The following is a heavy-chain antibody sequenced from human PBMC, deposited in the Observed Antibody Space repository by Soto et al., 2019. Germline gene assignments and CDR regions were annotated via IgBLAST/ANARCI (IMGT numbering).Heavy chain of an antibody. Sequence: PSETLSLTCTVSGGSISSYYWSWIRQPPGKGLEWIGYIYYSGSTNYNPSLKSRVTISVDTSKNQFSLKLSSVTAADTAVYYCARLLTSYCSSTSCYPIWFDPWGQRTLVTVSS. CDR3: ARLLTSYCSSTSCYPIWFDP. J-gene: IGHJ5*02. CDR2: IYYSGST. CDR1: GGSISSYY. D-gene: IGHD2-2*01. V-gene: IGHV4-59*08.